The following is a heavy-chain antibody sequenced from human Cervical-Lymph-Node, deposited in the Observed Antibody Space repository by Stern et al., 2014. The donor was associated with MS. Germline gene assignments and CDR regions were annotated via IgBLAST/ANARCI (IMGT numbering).Heavy chain of an antibody. J-gene: IGHJ6*02. Sequence: EVQLVESGAEVKKPGESLRISCKASGFDFTTHWIGWVRQVSGKGLEWMGLVYPGDSDPRYGPSFQGQVTISADKSISTAYLQWRSLEASDTATYYCARPAAVSTAFYYYHGFDVWGQGTTVTVSS. CDR3: ARPAAVSTAFYYYHGFDV. CDR1: GFDFTTHW. CDR2: VYPGDSDP. V-gene: IGHV5-51*03. D-gene: IGHD4-17*01.